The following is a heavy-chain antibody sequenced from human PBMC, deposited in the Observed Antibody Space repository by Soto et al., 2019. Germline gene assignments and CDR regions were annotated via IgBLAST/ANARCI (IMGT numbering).Heavy chain of an antibody. CDR3: ARARWGAYGMDV. Sequence: ASVKVCCEASGYTFTGYYMHWVLQAPGQGLEWMGWINPNSGGTNYAQKFQGRVTMTRDTSISTAYMELSRLRSDDTAVYYCARARWGAYGMDVWGQGTTVTVSS. CDR1: GYTFTGYY. V-gene: IGHV1-2*02. D-gene: IGHD3-16*01. J-gene: IGHJ6*02. CDR2: INPNSGGT.